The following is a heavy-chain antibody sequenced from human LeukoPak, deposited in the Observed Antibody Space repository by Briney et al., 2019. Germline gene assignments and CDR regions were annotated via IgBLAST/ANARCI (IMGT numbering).Heavy chain of an antibody. CDR1: GFTFSSYG. J-gene: IGHJ6*03. V-gene: IGHV3-33*06. D-gene: IGHD1-1*01. CDR2: IWYDGSNK. Sequence: PGGSLRLSCAASGFTFSSYGMHWVRQAPGKGLEWVVVIWYDGSNKYYADSVKGRFTISRDNSQNTLYLQVNSLRAEDTAVYYCAKGNGGYYYYLDVWGKGTTVTVSS. CDR3: AKGNGGYYYYLDV.